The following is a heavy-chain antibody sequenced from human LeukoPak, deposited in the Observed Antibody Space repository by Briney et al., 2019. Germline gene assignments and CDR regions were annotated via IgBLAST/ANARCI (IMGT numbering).Heavy chain of an antibody. D-gene: IGHD1-26*01. CDR1: GFTFSNYV. J-gene: IGHJ4*02. Sequence: KPGGSLRLSCAASGFTFSNYVMNWVRQAPGKGLEWVSYISSSSSPIFYADSVKGRFTISRDNAKNSLYLQMNSLRDEDTAVYYCARGGTYCPDYWGQGTLVTVSS. CDR2: ISSSSSPI. V-gene: IGHV3-48*02. CDR3: ARGGTYCPDY.